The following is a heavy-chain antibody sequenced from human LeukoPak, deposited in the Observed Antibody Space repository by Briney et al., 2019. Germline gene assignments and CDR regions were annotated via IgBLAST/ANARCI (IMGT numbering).Heavy chain of an antibody. J-gene: IGHJ4*02. CDR3: ARDLTPYYYDSSGYHALDY. V-gene: IGHV1-69*05. CDR2: INPIFGTA. CDR1: GGTFSSYA. Sequence: ASVKVSCKASGGTFSSYAISWVRQAPGQGLGWMGRINPIFGTANYAQKFQGRVTITTDECKSTAYMELSSLRSEDTAVYYCARDLTPYYYDSSGYHALDYWGQGTLVTVSS. D-gene: IGHD3-22*01.